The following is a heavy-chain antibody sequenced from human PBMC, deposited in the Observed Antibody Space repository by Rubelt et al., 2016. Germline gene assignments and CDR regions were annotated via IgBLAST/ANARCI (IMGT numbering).Heavy chain of an antibody. D-gene: IGHD3-22*01. V-gene: IGHV4-34*01. CDR3: ARAADSSGLFDY. CDR2: INHSGST. J-gene: IGHJ4*02. CDR1: GGSFSGYY. Sequence: QVQLQQWGAGLLKPSETLSLTCAVYGGSFSGYYWSWIRQPPGKGLEWIGEINHSGSTNYNPSLKSRVTISVDTSKNQFSLKRSAVTAADTAVYYCARAADSSGLFDYWGQGTLVTVSS.